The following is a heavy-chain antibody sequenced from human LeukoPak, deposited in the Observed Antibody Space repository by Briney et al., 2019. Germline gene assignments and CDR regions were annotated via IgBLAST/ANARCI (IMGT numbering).Heavy chain of an antibody. D-gene: IGHD3-3*01. V-gene: IGHV4-61*02. CDR1: GGSISSGSYY. J-gene: IGHJ6*02. CDR2: IYTSGST. CDR3: ARSDYDFWSGGYYGMDV. Sequence: SQTLSLTCTVSGGSISSGSYYWSWIRQPAGKGLEWVGRIYTSGSTNYNPSLKSRVTISVDTSKNQFSLKLSSVTAADTAVYYCARSDYDFWSGGYYGMDVWGQGTTVTVSS.